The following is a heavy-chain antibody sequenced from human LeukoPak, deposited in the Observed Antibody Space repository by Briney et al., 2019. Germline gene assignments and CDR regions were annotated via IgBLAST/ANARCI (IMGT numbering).Heavy chain of an antibody. CDR3: ARANVVVPAASWFGP. J-gene: IGHJ5*02. CDR1: GGSFSGYY. D-gene: IGHD2-2*01. CDR2: INHSGST. Sequence: SETLSLTCAVYGGSFSGYYWSWIRQPPGKGLEWIGEINHSGSTNYNPSLKSRVTISVDTSKNQFSLKLSSVTAADTAVYYCARANVVVPAASWFGPWGQGTLVTVSS. V-gene: IGHV4-34*01.